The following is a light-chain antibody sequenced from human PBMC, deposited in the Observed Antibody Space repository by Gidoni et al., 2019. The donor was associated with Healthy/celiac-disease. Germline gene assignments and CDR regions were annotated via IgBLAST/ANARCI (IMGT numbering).Light chain of an antibody. V-gene: IGLV2-23*02. CDR2: EVS. CDR1: SSDVGSYNL. Sequence: QSALTQPASVSGSPDQSITISCTGTSSDVGSYNLVSWYQQHPGKAPKLMIYEVSKRPSGVSNRFSGSKSGNTASLTISGLQAEDEADYYCCSYAGSSILFGGGTKLTVL. CDR3: CSYAGSSIL. J-gene: IGLJ2*01.